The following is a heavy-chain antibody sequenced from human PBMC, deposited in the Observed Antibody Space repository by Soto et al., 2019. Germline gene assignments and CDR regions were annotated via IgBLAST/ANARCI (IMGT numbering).Heavy chain of an antibody. V-gene: IGHV1-69*01. D-gene: IGHD2-15*01. CDR1: GGTFSSYA. CDR3: ARDTEYCSGGSCYSGGWFDP. CDR2: IIPIFGTA. Sequence: QVQLVQSGAEVKKPGSSVKVSCKASGGTFSSYAISWVRQAPGQGLEWMGGIIPIFGTANYAQKFQGRVTITADESTSTAYMELSRMRSEDTAMYYCARDTEYCSGGSCYSGGWFDPWGQGTLVTVSS. J-gene: IGHJ5*02.